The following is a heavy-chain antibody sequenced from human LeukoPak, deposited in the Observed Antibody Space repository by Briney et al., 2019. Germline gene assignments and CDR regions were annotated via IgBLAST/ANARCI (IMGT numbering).Heavy chain of an antibody. Sequence: SETLSLTCTVSGGSISSYYWSWIRQPAGKGLDWIGRIYTSGSTNYNPSLKSRVTMSEDTSKNQFSLKLSSVTAADTAVYYCARMISSGSYLAWFDPWGQGTLVTVSS. CDR2: IYTSGST. J-gene: IGHJ5*02. CDR3: ARMISSGSYLAWFDP. V-gene: IGHV4-4*07. D-gene: IGHD1-26*01. CDR1: GGSISSYY.